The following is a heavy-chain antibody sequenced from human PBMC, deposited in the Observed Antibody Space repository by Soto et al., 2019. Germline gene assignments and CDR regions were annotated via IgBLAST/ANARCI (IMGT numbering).Heavy chain of an antibody. CDR3: AKTPVVPAAIGPPPKTQNWFDP. CDR2: ISYDGSNK. Sequence: GGSLRLSCAASGFTFSSYGMHWVRQAPGKGLEWVAVISYDGSNKYYADSVKGRFTISRDNSKNTLYLQMNSLRAEDTAVYYCAKTPVVPAAIGPPPKTQNWFDPWGQGTLVTVSS. D-gene: IGHD2-2*01. CDR1: GFTFSSYG. V-gene: IGHV3-30*18. J-gene: IGHJ5*02.